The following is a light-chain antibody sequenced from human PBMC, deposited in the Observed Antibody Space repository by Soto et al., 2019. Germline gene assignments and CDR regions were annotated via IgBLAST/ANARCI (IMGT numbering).Light chain of an antibody. CDR1: QSISNY. J-gene: IGKJ1*01. V-gene: IGKV1-39*01. CDR2: AAS. CDR3: QQSYRTPRT. Sequence: DIQMTQSPSSLSASVGDRVTITCRASQSISNYLNWYQQKPGKAPKLLMYAASSLQSGVPSRFSGSGSGTDFTLPISSLQPEDFATYYCQQSYRTPRTFGQGTQVEIK.